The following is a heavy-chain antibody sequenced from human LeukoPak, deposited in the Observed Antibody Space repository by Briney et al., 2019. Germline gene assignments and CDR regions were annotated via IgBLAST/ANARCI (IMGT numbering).Heavy chain of an antibody. V-gene: IGHV4-38-2*02. CDR3: ARGRDYSGYFDY. D-gene: IGHD4-11*01. J-gene: IGHJ4*02. CDR1: GYSISSGYY. CDR2: IYHSGST. Sequence: SETLSLTCTVSGYSISSGYYWGWIRQPPGKGLEWIGSIYHSGSTYYNPSLKSRVTISVDTSKNQFSLKLSSVTAADTAVYYCARGRDYSGYFDYWGQGTLVTVSS.